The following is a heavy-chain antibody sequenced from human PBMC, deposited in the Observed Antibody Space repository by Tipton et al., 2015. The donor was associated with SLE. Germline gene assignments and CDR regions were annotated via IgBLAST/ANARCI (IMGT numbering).Heavy chain of an antibody. CDR3: ARGGIDNYGPLGFDY. J-gene: IGHJ4*02. CDR1: GFTFDDYA. V-gene: IGHV3-9*01. CDR2: ISWNSGSI. Sequence: SLRLSCAASGFTFDDYAMHWVRQPPGKGLEWVSGISWNSGSIGYADSVKGRFTISRDNSKNTLYLKMNSLRAEDTAVYYCARGGIDNYGPLGFDYWGQGTLVTVSS. D-gene: IGHD5-18*01.